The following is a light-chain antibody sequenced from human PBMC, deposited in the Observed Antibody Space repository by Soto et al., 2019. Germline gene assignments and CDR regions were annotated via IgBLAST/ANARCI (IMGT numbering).Light chain of an antibody. Sequence: QSALTQPASVSGSPGQSITISCTGTSSDVGGYNYVSWYQHHPGKAPKLMIYEVTNRPSGVSNRFPGSKSGNTASLTISGLQAEDEADYYCSSYTSSSSVVFGGGTKVTVL. V-gene: IGLV2-14*01. J-gene: IGLJ2*01. CDR2: EVT. CDR1: SSDVGGYNY. CDR3: SSYTSSSSVV.